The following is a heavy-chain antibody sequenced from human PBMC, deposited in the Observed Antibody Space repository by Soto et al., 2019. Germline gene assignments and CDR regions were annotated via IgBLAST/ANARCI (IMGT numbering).Heavy chain of an antibody. CDR3: AKGPIFGVENIYDY. Sequence: EVQLLESGGRLVEPGESLRLSCAASGFIFSSYAMSWVRQAPGKGLEWVSGMSGSGGTSYYTDSGKGRFTISRDNSKKTLYLQMNSLRAEDTALYYCAKGPIFGVENIYDYWGQGTLVTVSS. V-gene: IGHV3-23*01. CDR1: GFIFSSYA. D-gene: IGHD3-3*01. J-gene: IGHJ4*02. CDR2: MSGSGGTS.